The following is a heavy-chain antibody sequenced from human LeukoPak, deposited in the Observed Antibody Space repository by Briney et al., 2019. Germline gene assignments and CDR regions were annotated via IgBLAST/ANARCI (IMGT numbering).Heavy chain of an antibody. CDR2: IVVGSGNT. CDR1: GFTFTSSA. CDR3: AAVGCSSTSCPHDAFDI. Sequence: ASVKVSCKASGFTFTSSAVQWVRQARGQRLEWIGWIVVGSGNTNYAQKFQERVTITRDMSTSTAYMELSSLRSEDTAVYYCAAVGCSSTSCPHDAFDIWGQGIMVTVSS. V-gene: IGHV1-58*01. J-gene: IGHJ3*02. D-gene: IGHD2-2*01.